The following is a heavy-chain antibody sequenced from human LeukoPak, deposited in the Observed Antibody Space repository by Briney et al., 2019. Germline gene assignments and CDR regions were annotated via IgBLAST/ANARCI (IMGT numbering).Heavy chain of an antibody. V-gene: IGHV4-38-2*01. D-gene: IGHD3-10*01. CDR2: IFHSGST. CDR3: ARASGSYGSGSYYYSGMDV. Sequence: SETLSLTCAVSGYSIGSGFYWGWVRPPPGKGLEWIGSIFHSGSTYYNPSLKSRVTISVDTSKNQFSLKLSSVTAADTALYYCARASGSYGSGSYYYSGMDVWGKGTTVTVSS. CDR1: GYSIGSGFY. J-gene: IGHJ6*04.